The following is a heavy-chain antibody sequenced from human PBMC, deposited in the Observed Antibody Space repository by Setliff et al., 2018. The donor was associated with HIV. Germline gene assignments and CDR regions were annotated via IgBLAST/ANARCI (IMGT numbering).Heavy chain of an antibody. Sequence: ETLSLTCTVSGGSISTATFYWNWIRQPPGKGLEWIGALSSKGQAYYNPSLKSRVAISIDSSKNLFSLRLDSLTAADTAVYYCAAQDLDLVKYYYMDYWGPGALVTVSS. J-gene: IGHJ4*02. D-gene: IGHD2-21*01. V-gene: IGHV4-39*07. CDR1: GGSISTATFY. CDR2: LSSKGQA. CDR3: AAQDLDLVKYYYMDY.